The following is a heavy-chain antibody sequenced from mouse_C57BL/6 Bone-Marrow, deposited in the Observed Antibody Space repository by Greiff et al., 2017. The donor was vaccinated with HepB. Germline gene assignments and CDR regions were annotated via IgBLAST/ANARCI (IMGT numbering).Heavy chain of an antibody. D-gene: IGHD2-2*01. Sequence: VQLQQSGAELMKPGASVKLSCKATGYTFTGYWIEWVKQRPGHGLEWLGEILPGRGSTNYNEKFKGKATFTADTSSNTAYMQLSSLTTEDSALYYCQLWLRDYWGQGTTLTVSS. CDR3: QLWLRDY. CDR1: GYTFTGYW. CDR2: ILPGRGST. J-gene: IGHJ2*01. V-gene: IGHV1-9*01.